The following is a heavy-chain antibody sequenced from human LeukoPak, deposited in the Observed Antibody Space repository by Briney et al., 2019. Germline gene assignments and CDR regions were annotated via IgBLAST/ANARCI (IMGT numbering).Heavy chain of an antibody. J-gene: IGHJ6*02. D-gene: IGHD4-17*01. Sequence: PGGSLRLSCAASGFTFSDYWIDWVRQAPGKGLEWVAVISYDGSNKYYADSVKGRFTISRDNSKNTLYLQMNSLRAEDTAVYYCAKERGGGHDYGDYEDSDYYGMDVWGQGTTVTVSS. CDR2: ISYDGSNK. V-gene: IGHV3-30*18. CDR1: GFTFSDYW. CDR3: AKERGGGHDYGDYEDSDYYGMDV.